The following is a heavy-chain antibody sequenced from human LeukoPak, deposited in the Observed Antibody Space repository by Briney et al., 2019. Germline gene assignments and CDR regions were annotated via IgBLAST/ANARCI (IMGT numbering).Heavy chain of an antibody. Sequence: GGSLRLSCAASGFIFSDHYMDWVRQAPGKGLDWVGRSRSKANSYTTEYAASVKGRFTISRDDSKNSLYLQMSSLKTEDTAVYYCVRVISGSYAFDIWGQGTMVTVSS. J-gene: IGHJ3*02. CDR1: GFIFSDHY. V-gene: IGHV3-72*01. CDR2: SRSKANSYTT. CDR3: VRVISGSYAFDI. D-gene: IGHD1-26*01.